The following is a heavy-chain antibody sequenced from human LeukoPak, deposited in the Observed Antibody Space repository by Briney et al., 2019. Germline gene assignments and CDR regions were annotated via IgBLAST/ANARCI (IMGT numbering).Heavy chain of an antibody. CDR2: IKEDGSEK. CDR1: GFTVSSNY. Sequence: PGGSLRLSCAASGFTVSSNYMSWVRQAPGKGLEWVANIKEDGSEKYYVDSVKGRFTISRDNAKNSLYLQMNSLRAEDTAVYYCAVTSYGSGSYYPFDYWGQGTLVTVSS. CDR3: AVTSYGSGSYYPFDY. D-gene: IGHD3-10*01. J-gene: IGHJ4*02. V-gene: IGHV3-7*01.